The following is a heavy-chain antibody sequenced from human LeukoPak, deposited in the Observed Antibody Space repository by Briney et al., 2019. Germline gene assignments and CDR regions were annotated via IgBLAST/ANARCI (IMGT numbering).Heavy chain of an antibody. V-gene: IGHV3-23*01. D-gene: IGHD3-3*01. CDR2: ISGSGGST. CDR3: AKDNEDYGFWSGYYYFDY. Sequence: GGSLRLSCAASGFTFSSYAMSWVRQAPGKGLEWVSAISGSGGSTYYADSVKGRFTISRDNSKNTLYLQMNSLRAEDTAVYYCAKDNEDYGFWSGYYYFDYWGQGTLVTVSS. CDR1: GFTFSSYA. J-gene: IGHJ4*02.